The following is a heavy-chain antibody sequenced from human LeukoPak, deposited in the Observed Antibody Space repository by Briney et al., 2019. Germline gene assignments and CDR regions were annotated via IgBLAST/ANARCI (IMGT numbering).Heavy chain of an antibody. V-gene: IGHV1-69*01. CDR3: YVPYYYDSSGPDNFFDY. J-gene: IGHJ4*02. CDR2: IIPIFDTA. D-gene: IGHD3-22*01. CDR1: GGTFNNYA. Sequence: GASVKVSCKASGGTFNNYAFSWVRQAPGQGLVWMGGIIPIFDTAHYAQKFQGRVTITADESTSTAYMELSSLRSEDTAVYYCYVPYYYDSSGPDNFFDYWGQGTLVTVSS.